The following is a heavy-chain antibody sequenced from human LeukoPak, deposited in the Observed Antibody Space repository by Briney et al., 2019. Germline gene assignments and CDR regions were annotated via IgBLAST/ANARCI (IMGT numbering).Heavy chain of an antibody. CDR1: GFTFSSYS. D-gene: IGHD3-10*01. CDR3: ARYRGGVDY. Sequence: GGSLRLSCAASGFTFSSYSMNWVRQAPGKGLEWISYITSGSTVYYADSVKGRFTISRDNTENSLYLQMKSLRAEDTAVYYCARYRGGVDYWGQGTLVTVSS. J-gene: IGHJ4*02. V-gene: IGHV3-48*04. CDR2: ITSGSTV.